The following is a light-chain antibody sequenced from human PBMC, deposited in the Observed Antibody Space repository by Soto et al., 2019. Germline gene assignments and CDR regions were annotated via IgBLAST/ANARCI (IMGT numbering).Light chain of an antibody. Sequence: EIVMTQSPATLSVSPGERATLSCRASQSVSSTLAWYQQIPGQAPRLLIYGTSTRATGIPARFSGSASGTEFTLTISRLKSEDFAFYYCQQYYQWPLTFGGGTKVEVK. J-gene: IGKJ4*01. CDR3: QQYYQWPLT. V-gene: IGKV3-15*01. CDR1: QSVSST. CDR2: GTS.